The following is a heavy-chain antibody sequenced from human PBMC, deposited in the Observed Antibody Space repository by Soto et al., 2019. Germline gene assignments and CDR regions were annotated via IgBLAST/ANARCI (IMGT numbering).Heavy chain of an antibody. D-gene: IGHD2-15*01. V-gene: IGHV1-69*01. Sequence: QVQLVQSGAEVKKPGSSVKVSCKASGGTFSSYAISWVRQAPGQGLEWMGGISPIFGTANYAQKFQGRVTITADESTSTAYMELSSLRSEDTAVYYCARGPVVVVAATGRYWFDPWGQGTLVTVSS. J-gene: IGHJ5*02. CDR3: ARGPVVVVAATGRYWFDP. CDR1: GGTFSSYA. CDR2: ISPIFGTA.